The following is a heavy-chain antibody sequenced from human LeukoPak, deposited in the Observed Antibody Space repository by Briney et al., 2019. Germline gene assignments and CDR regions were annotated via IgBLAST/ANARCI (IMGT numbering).Heavy chain of an antibody. CDR1: GFTFSSYG. D-gene: IGHD6-6*01. J-gene: IGHJ4*02. V-gene: IGHV3-33*01. CDR3: ARWGSSSVDY. CDR2: IWYDGSNK. Sequence: GGSLRLSCAGSGFTFSSYGMHWVRQAPGKGLEWVAVIWYDGSNKYHADSVKGRFTISRDNSKNTVYLQMNSLRAEDTAVYCCARWGSSSVDYWGQGTLVTVSS.